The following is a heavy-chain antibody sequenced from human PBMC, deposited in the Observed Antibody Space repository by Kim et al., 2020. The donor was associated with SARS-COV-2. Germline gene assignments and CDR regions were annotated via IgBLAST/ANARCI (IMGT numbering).Heavy chain of an antibody. V-gene: IGHV3-74*01. J-gene: IGHJ6*02. CDR3: ARDYGDYSYYYYYGMDV. D-gene: IGHD4-17*01. Sequence: VKGRITISRDNAKNTLYLQMNSLRAEDTAVYYCARDYGDYSYYYYYGMDVWGQGTTVTVSS.